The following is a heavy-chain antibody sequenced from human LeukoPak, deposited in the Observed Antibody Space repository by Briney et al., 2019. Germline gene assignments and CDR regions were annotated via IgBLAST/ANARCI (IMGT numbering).Heavy chain of an antibody. V-gene: IGHV3-33*06. CDR3: AKADEMNMDY. J-gene: IGHJ4*02. D-gene: IGHD2/OR15-2a*01. CDR1: GFTFSSHG. CDR2: IWYDGSIK. Sequence: PGRSLRLSCAASGFTFSSHGMHWVRQAPGKGLEWVAVIWYDGSIKYYADSVKGRFTISKDNSKNTLDLQMNSLRAEDTAVYYCAKADEMNMDYWGQGTLVTVSS.